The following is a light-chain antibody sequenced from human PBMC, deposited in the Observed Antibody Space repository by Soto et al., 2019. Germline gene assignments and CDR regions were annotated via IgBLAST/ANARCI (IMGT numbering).Light chain of an antibody. Sequence: EIVMTQSPATLSVSPGEGATLSCRAGESIRSSLAWYQQKPGQAPRLLIYGASTRAPGIPGRFSGSGSVTEFSLTNSSLQSEDCAVYYCQQYESWTSIAFGQGTRLEIK. V-gene: IGKV3-15*01. CDR3: QQYESWTSIA. J-gene: IGKJ5*01. CDR1: ESIRSS. CDR2: GAS.